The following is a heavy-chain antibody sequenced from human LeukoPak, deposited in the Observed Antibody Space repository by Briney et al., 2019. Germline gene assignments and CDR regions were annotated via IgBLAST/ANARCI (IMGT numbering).Heavy chain of an antibody. CDR3: AKDLVATGHYYYMDV. CDR1: GFTFSSYA. CDR2: ITGSGGTT. V-gene: IGHV3-23*01. Sequence: GGSLRLSCAASGFTFSSYAMSWVRQPPGKGLEWVSTITGSGGTTYYADSVKGRFTISRDNSKNTLSLQMHSLRAEDTATYYCAKDLVATGHYYYMDVWAKGTTVIVSS. J-gene: IGHJ6*03. D-gene: IGHD5-12*01.